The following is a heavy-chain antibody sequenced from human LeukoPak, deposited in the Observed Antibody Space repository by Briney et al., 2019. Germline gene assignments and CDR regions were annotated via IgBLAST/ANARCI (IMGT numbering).Heavy chain of an antibody. J-gene: IGHJ4*02. CDR2: INHSGDT. D-gene: IGHD3-10*01. CDR1: SGSFSGYQ. CDR3: ARGRVPGSGSYY. V-gene: IGHV4-34*01. Sequence: SETLSLTCAVYSGSFSGYQWSWIRQPPGRGLEWIGDINHSGDTNYSPSLRSRVTISVDTSKNQFPLKLNSVTAADTAVYYCARGRVPGSGSYYWGQGSLVTVSS.